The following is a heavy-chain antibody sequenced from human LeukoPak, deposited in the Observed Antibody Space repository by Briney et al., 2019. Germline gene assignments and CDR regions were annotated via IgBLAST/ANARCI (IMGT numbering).Heavy chain of an antibody. CDR3: ARTRCASISCLAHDAFDI. J-gene: IGHJ3*02. V-gene: IGHV4-4*07. D-gene: IGHD3-3*02. CDR1: GGSINGYY. Sequence: PSETLSLTCTVSGGSINGYYWSWIRQPAGKQLEWIGRIYTSENTNYNPSLKSRVTMSVDTSRNQFSLKLTSVTAADSAVYHCARTRCASISCLAHDAFDIWGQGTMVTVSS. CDR2: IYTSENT.